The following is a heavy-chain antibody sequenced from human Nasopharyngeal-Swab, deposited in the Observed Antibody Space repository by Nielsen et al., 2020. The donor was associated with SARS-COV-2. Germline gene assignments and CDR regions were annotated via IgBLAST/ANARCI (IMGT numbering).Heavy chain of an antibody. J-gene: IGHJ3*01. CDR3: AKYTAGWLTPLDV. V-gene: IGHV3-9*01. Sequence: SLKISCSASGFAFDEYAMHWVRQPPGKGLEWVSSISWNSGAIVYRDSVKGRFTISRDNAKNSLYLQMNSLTVEDTALFYCAKYTAGWLTPLDVWGQGAMVSVSS. D-gene: IGHD6-19*01. CDR2: ISWNSGAI. CDR1: GFAFDEYA.